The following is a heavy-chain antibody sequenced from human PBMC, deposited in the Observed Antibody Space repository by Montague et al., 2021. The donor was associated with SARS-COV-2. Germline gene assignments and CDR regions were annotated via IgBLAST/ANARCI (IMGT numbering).Heavy chain of an antibody. V-gene: IGHV4-59*08. CDR2: ISDSGST. J-gene: IGHJ4*02. Sequence: SETLSLTCTVSGGSISSFYWSWFRQPPGKGLEWIGYISDSGSTNYNPSLTSRVTMSVDTSKNQSSLKVNSATAADTAVCYCARHYSATLPAVYWGQGTLVTVSS. CDR1: GGSISSFY. CDR3: ARHYSATLPAVY. D-gene: IGHD2-15*01.